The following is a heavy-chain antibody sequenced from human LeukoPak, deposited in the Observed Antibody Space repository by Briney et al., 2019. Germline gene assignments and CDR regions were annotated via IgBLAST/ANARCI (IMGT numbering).Heavy chain of an antibody. D-gene: IGHD4-23*01. J-gene: IGHJ4*02. CDR2: IYHSGST. Sequence: SETLSLTCTVSGYSISSGYYWGWIRQPPGKGLEWIGSIYHSGSTYYNPSLKSRVTISVDTSKSQFSLKLSSVTAADTAVYYCARGTVVTPIDYWGQGTLVTVSS. CDR1: GYSISSGYY. CDR3: ARGTVVTPIDY. V-gene: IGHV4-38-2*02.